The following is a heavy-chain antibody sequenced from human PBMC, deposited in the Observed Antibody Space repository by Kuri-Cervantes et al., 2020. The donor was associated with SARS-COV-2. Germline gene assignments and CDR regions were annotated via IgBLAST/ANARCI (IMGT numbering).Heavy chain of an antibody. Sequence: GESLKISCAASGFTFSSYWMSWVRQAPGKGLEWVANIKQDGSEKYYVDSVKGRFTISRDNAKNSLYLQMNSLRAEDTAVYYCARSAPPGIAAAGVDWYFDYWGQGTLVTVSS. CDR2: IKQDGSEK. J-gene: IGHJ4*02. CDR1: GFTFSSYW. D-gene: IGHD6-13*01. CDR3: ARSAPPGIAAAGVDWYFDY. V-gene: IGHV3-7*01.